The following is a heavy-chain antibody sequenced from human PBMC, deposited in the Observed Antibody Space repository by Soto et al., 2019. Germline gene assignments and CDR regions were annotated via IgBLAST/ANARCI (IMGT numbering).Heavy chain of an antibody. J-gene: IGHJ3*02. Sequence: QVQLVESGGGVVQPGRSLRLSCAASGFTFSSYGMHWVRQAPGKGLGWVAVISYDGNNKYYADSVKGRFTIFRNNSKNSLYLEMNNLRAEDTAVYYCANLGIAARRSDAFDIWGQGTMVTVSS. V-gene: IGHV3-30*18. CDR1: GFTFSSYG. CDR3: ANLGIAARRSDAFDI. D-gene: IGHD6-6*01. CDR2: ISYDGNNK.